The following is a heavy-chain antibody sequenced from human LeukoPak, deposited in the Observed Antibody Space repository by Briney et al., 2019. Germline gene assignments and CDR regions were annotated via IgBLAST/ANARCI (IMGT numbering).Heavy chain of an antibody. CDR2: ISDSGNT. Sequence: PGGSLRLSCAASGCTLSSYAMSWVRQAPGKGLEWVSAISDSGNTYHADSVKGRFTISRDSSKNTLFLQMNRLRPEDAAVYYCAKAPVTTCRGAYCYPFDYWGQGTLVTVSS. CDR3: AKAPVTTCRGAYCYPFDY. D-gene: IGHD2-21*01. V-gene: IGHV3-23*01. J-gene: IGHJ4*02. CDR1: GCTLSSYA.